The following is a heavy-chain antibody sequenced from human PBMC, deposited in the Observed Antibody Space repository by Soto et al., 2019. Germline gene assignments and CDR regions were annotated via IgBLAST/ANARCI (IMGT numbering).Heavy chain of an antibody. CDR1: GDSVSSNSAA. CDR2: TYYRSKWYN. Sequence: SQTLSLTCVISGDSVSSNSAAWNWIRQSPSRGLEWLGRTYYRSKWYNDYAVSVKSRITINPDTSKNQFSLQLNSVTPEDTAVYYCARAHANRITNTLALAYAMDVWGQGTTVTVSS. D-gene: IGHD1-20*01. J-gene: IGHJ6*02. V-gene: IGHV6-1*01. CDR3: ARAHANRITNTLALAYAMDV.